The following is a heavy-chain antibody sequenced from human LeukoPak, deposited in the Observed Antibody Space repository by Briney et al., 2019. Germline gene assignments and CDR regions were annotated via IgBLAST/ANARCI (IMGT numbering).Heavy chain of an antibody. Sequence: PSETLSLTCTVSGGSISSSSYYWGWIRQPPGKGLEWIGSIYYSGSTYYNPSLKSRDTVSVDTAKNQFSLKMTSVTAADTAVYYCASGLAVGGVPDCWGQGTLVIVSS. CDR2: IYYSGST. CDR3: ASGLAVGGVPDC. V-gene: IGHV4-39*01. CDR1: GGSISSSSYY. J-gene: IGHJ4*02. D-gene: IGHD2-8*02.